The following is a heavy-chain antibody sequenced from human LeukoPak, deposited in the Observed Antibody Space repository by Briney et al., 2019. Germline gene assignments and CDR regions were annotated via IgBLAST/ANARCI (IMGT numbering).Heavy chain of an antibody. J-gene: IGHJ4*02. CDR2: MNLNSGDT. Sequence: ASVKVSCKASGYTFTRYDINWVRQAAGQGLEWMGWMNLNSGDTSYAQKFQGRVTMTRDTSTSTVYMELSSLRSEDTAVYYCARGQLRYCSGGSCYNGGFDYWGQGTLVTVSS. V-gene: IGHV1-8*01. CDR1: GYTFTRYD. CDR3: ARGQLRYCSGGSCYNGGFDY. D-gene: IGHD2-15*01.